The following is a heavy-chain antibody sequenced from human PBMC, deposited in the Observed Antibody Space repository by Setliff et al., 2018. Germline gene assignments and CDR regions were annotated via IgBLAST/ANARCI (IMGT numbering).Heavy chain of an antibody. CDR3: ARDPFGNPVFDP. CDR2: IKQDGSVK. CDR1: GFTFSSYW. J-gene: IGHJ5*02. Sequence: PGGSLRLSCAASGFTFSSYWMNWVRQAPGKGLEWVANIKQDGSVKNYVDSVKGRFSISRDNTKNSLYLQMNSLRAEDTAVYYCARDPFGNPVFDPWGQGTLVTV. V-gene: IGHV3-7*01. D-gene: IGHD3-10*01.